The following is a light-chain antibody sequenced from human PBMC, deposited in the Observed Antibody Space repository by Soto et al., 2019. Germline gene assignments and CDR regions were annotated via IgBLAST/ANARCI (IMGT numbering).Light chain of an antibody. V-gene: IGKV1-5*03. CDR2: KAF. CDR1: QSLRHW. Sequence: DIQMTQSPSTLSASVGDRVTMPCRASQSLRHWLAWYQQKPGKAPKLLIYKAFSLESGVQSRFSGGGAATEFTLTISSLQPADFATSYGQQYNRYPLTFVGGTKVEIK. CDR3: QQYNRYPLT. J-gene: IGKJ4*01.